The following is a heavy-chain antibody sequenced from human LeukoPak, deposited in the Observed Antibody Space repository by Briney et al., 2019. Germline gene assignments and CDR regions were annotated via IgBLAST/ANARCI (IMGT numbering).Heavy chain of an antibody. CDR3: ARVTDTAMIILDY. CDR2: IYYSGST. Sequence: SETLSLTCTVSGGSISSSSYYWGWIRQHPGKGLEWIGYIYYSGSTYYNPSLKSRVTISVDTSKNQFSLKLSSVTAADTAVYYCARVTDTAMIILDYWGQGTLVTVSS. J-gene: IGHJ4*02. CDR1: GGSISSSSYY. D-gene: IGHD5-18*01. V-gene: IGHV4-31*03.